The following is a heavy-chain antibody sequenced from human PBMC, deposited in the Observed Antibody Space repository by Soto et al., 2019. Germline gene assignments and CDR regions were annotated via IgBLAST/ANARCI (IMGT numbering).Heavy chain of an antibody. Sequence: QVQLVQSGAEVKKPGSSVKVSCKASGGTFSSFVISWVRQAPGQGLEWMGRIIPSIGIINYAQKFQGRVTITADTSTRTAYMELSSLRSDDTAVYYCAREGDMKFHSDSSVEPGYWGQGTLVTVSS. CDR3: AREGDMKFHSDSSVEPGY. V-gene: IGHV1-69*04. D-gene: IGHD3-22*01. CDR2: IIPSIGII. J-gene: IGHJ4*02. CDR1: GGTFSSFV.